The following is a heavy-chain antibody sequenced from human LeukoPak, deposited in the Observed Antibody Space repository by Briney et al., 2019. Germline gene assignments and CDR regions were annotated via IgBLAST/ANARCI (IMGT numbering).Heavy chain of an antibody. V-gene: IGHV3-30-3*01. D-gene: IGHD5-24*01. CDR3: AGRGGRWLQPAVELNIDY. CDR1: GFTFSSYT. J-gene: IGHJ4*02. CDR2: ISYDGSNK. Sequence: PGGSLRLSCAASGFTFSSYTMSWVRQAPGKGLEWVAVISYDGSNKYYADSEKGRITISRDNSKNTLYLQMNSLRAEDTAVYYCAGRGGRWLQPAVELNIDYWGQGTLVTVSS.